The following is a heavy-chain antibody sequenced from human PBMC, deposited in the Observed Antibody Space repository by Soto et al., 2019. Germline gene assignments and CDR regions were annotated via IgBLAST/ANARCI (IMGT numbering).Heavy chain of an antibody. V-gene: IGHV3-33*01. J-gene: IGHJ6*02. Sequence: GGSLRLSCAASGFTFSSYGMHWVRQAPGKGLEWVAVIWYDGSNKYYADSAKGRFTISRDNSKNTLYLQMNSLRAEDTAVYYCARVYYGDYVLYYYAMDVWGQGTTVTLSS. CDR1: GFTFSSYG. CDR2: IWYDGSNK. CDR3: ARVYYGDYVLYYYAMDV. D-gene: IGHD4-17*01.